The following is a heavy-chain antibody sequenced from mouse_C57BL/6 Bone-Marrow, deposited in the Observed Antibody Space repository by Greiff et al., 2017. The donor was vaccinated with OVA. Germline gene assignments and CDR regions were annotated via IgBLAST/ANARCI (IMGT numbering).Heavy chain of an antibody. CDR1: GFTFSSYA. Sequence: DVQLQESGGGLVKPGGSLKLSCAASGFTFSSYAMSWVRQTPEKRLEWVATISDGGSYTYYPDNVKGRFTISRDNAKNNLYLQMSHLKSEDTAMYYCAREGYSNYLDYWGQGTTLTVSS. V-gene: IGHV5-4*01. J-gene: IGHJ2*01. CDR2: ISDGGSYT. CDR3: AREGYSNYLDY. D-gene: IGHD2-5*01.